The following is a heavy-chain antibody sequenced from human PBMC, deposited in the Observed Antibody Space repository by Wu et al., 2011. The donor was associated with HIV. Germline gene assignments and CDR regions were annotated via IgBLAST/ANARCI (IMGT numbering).Heavy chain of an antibody. CDR2: MNPNSGNT. D-gene: IGHD3-22*01. CDR3: ARDDSSGSYYYYGMDV. Sequence: QVQLLQSGAEVKKPGASVKVSCKASGYTFTSYDINWVRQATGQGLEWMGWMNPNSGNTGYAQKFQGRVTMTRDTSISTAYMELSRLRSDDTAVYYCARDDSSGSYYYYGMDVWGQGPRSPSP. CDR1: GYTFTSYD. V-gene: IGHV1-8*02. J-gene: IGHJ6*02.